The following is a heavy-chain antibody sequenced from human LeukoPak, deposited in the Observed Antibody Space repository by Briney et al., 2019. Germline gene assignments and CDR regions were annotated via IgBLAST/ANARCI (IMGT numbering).Heavy chain of an antibody. CDR1: GGSISSYY. Sequence: SETLSLTCTVSGGSISSYYWSWIRQPPGEGLEWIGYIYYSGSTNYNPSLKSRVTISVDTSKNQFSLKLSSVTAADTAVYYCARAGYYDSSGYNWFDPWGQGTLVTVSS. CDR3: ARAGYYDSSGYNWFDP. V-gene: IGHV4-59*01. CDR2: IYYSGST. D-gene: IGHD3-22*01. J-gene: IGHJ5*02.